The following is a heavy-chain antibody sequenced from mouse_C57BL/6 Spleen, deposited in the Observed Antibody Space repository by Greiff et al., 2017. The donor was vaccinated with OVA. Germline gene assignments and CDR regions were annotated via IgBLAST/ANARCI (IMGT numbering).Heavy chain of an antibody. V-gene: IGHV1-18*01. D-gene: IGHD3-2*02. Sequence: VQLQQSGPELVKPGASVKIPCKASGYTFTDYNMDWVKQSHGKSLEWIGDINPNNGGTIYNQKFKGKATLTVDKSSSTAYMELRSLTSEDTAIYYCARNTAQATGVAYWGQGTLVTVSA. J-gene: IGHJ3*01. CDR3: ARNTAQATGVAY. CDR1: GYTFTDYN. CDR2: INPNNGGT.